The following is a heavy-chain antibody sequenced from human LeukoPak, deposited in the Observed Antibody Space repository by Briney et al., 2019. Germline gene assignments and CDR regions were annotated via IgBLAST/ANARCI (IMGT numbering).Heavy chain of an antibody. CDR3: AKSGLNRFDY. D-gene: IGHD2-15*01. J-gene: IGHJ4*02. V-gene: IGHV3-64*01. Sequence: PGGSLRLSYAASGFTFSSYAMHWVRQAPGKGLEYVSAISSIGGSTYYANSVKGRFTISRDNSKNTLYLQMNSLRAEDTALYYCAKSGLNRFDYWGQGTLITVSS. CDR2: ISSIGGST. CDR1: GFTFSSYA.